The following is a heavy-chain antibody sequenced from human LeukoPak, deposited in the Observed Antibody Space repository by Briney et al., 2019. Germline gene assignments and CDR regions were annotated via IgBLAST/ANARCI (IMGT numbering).Heavy chain of an antibody. D-gene: IGHD3-22*01. J-gene: IGHJ3*02. Sequence: PGGSLRFSCAASGFTFSSEAMNWVGQAAGKGVEGVSSMSGSSRSTYSADSVKVRFTISRDKSKNTLYLQINSLSGEDTAIYYCAKDAKPYYYDSSGYYYAGAFDIWGQGTMVTVSS. V-gene: IGHV3-23*01. CDR1: GFTFSSEA. CDR2: MSGSSRST. CDR3: AKDAKPYYYDSSGYYYAGAFDI.